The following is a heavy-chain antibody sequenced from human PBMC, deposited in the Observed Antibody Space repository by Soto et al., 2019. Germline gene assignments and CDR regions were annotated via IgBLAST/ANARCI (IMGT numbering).Heavy chain of an antibody. CDR2: ISDSGGYT. V-gene: IGHV3-23*01. J-gene: IGHJ4*02. Sequence: GGSLRLSCAASGFSFSSHAMSWVRQVPGKGLEWVSGISDSGGYTYYADSVKGRFTISRDNSKNVIYLQMNSLRVEDTAVYYCARGHLAPTEYWGQGTQVTVSS. CDR3: ARGHLAPTEY. CDR1: GFSFSSHA.